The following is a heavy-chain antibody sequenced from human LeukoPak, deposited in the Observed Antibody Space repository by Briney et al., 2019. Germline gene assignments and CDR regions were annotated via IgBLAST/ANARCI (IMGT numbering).Heavy chain of an antibody. CDR3: ARELRTYYYDSSGYYSDWGQGTLVTVSSDV. D-gene: IGHD3-22*01. V-gene: IGHV1-2*02. Sequence: ASVKVSCKASGYTFTGYYMQWVRQAPGQGLEWMGWINPNSGGTNYAQKFQGRVTMTRDTSISTAYMELSRLRSDDTAVYYCARELRTYYYDSSGYYSDWGQGTLVTVSSDVSGQGTTVTVSS. J-gene: IGHJ6*02. CDR2: INPNSGGT. CDR1: GYTFTGYY.